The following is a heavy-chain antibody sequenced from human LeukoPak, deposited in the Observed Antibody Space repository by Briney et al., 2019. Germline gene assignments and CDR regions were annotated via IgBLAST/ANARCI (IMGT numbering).Heavy chain of an antibody. Sequence: GGTLRLSCAASGFTFSSYGMSWVRQAPGKGLEWVSAISGSGGSTYYADSVKGRLTISRDNSKNTLFLQMNSLRVEDTAVYYCARGVFNWGQGTLVTVSS. CDR1: GFTFSSYG. J-gene: IGHJ4*02. V-gene: IGHV3-23*01. CDR3: ARGVFN. D-gene: IGHD3-10*01. CDR2: ISGSGGST.